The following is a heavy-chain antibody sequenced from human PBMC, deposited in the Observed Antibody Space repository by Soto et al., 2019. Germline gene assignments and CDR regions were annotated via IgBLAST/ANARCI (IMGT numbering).Heavy chain of an antibody. CDR3: ATRPRPYAPGIYNLTPSLHY. CDR1: GYSLTELS. D-gene: IGHD3-10*01. CDR2: FDPGSGST. V-gene: IGHV1-24*01. J-gene: IGHJ4*02. Sequence: QVQLVQSGAEVKKPGASVKVSCKVSGYSLTELSMHWVRQAPGKGLEWLGGFDPGSGSTVYAQRFEDRVRMTGDASAGTAFMDLGSLRSDDTAIYYCATRPRPYAPGIYNLTPSLHYWGQGSLLTVSS.